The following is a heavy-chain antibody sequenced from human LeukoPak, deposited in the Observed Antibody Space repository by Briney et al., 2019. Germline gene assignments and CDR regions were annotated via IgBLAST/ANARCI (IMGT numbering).Heavy chain of an antibody. CDR3: ARGMGYSYGHPQGAFDI. J-gene: IGHJ3*02. V-gene: IGHV1-18*01. Sequence: ASVKVSCKASGYSFTSYGFNWVRQAPGQGLEWMGWMSAYNGKTNYAHSLQGRVTVTADTSTSTAYMEPRSLRSEDTAVYYCARGMGYSYGHPQGAFDIWGQGTMVTVSS. CDR1: GYSFTSYG. CDR2: MSAYNGKT. D-gene: IGHD5-18*01.